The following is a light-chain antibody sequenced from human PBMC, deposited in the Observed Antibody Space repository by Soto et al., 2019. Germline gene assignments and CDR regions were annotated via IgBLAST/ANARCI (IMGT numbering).Light chain of an antibody. Sequence: EVVMTQSPATLSVSPGGRATLSCMARRNSNDTLDWYLQKPGQAPRVLVYFASARASGFPARFSGSGSGTDFTLTISSVEAEDVAVYYCLQDIKWPSTFGQGTKVDIK. V-gene: IGKV3-15*01. CDR1: RNSNDT. CDR2: FAS. CDR3: LQDIKWPST. J-gene: IGKJ1*01.